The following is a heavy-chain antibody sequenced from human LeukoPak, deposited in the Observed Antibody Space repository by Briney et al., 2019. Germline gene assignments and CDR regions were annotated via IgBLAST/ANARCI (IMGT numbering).Heavy chain of an antibody. CDR2: IKEDGSEK. V-gene: IGHV3-7*01. CDR1: GFIFSSYW. J-gene: IGHJ4*02. D-gene: IGHD3-10*01. CDR3: ARDFYGSGSRFFDY. Sequence: GGSLRLSCAASGFIFSSYWMSWVRQAPGKGLEWVANIKEDGSEKYYMHSMKGRFTISRDNAKNSLYLQMNSLRAEDTAIYYCARDFYGSGSRFFDYWGQGTLVTVSS.